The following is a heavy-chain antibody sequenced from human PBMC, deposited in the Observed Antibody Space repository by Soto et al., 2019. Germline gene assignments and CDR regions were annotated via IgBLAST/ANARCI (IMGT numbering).Heavy chain of an antibody. J-gene: IGHJ4*02. Sequence: ESLKISDKGSGCRFTSYWIGWVRQMPGKGLEWMGMIYPGDSDTSYSPSFQGQVTISADKSITTAYLQWSSLKASDTAMYYCARHVMGARGWLVTSDFNYWGQGALVTVSS. V-gene: IGHV5-51*01. CDR1: GCRFTSYW. D-gene: IGHD6-19*01. CDR2: IYPGDSDT. CDR3: ARHVMGARGWLVTSDFNY.